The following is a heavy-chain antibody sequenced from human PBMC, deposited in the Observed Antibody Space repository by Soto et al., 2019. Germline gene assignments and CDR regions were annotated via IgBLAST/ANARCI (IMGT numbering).Heavy chain of an antibody. J-gene: IGHJ4*02. CDR1: GYTFTSYD. D-gene: IGHD2-21*01. CDR2: INTGNGDT. V-gene: IGHV1-3*04. CDR3: ASGNCGYVCYHDY. Sequence: ASVKVSCKASGYTFTSYDINWVRQATGQGLEWMGWINTGNGDTKYSQKFQGRVTITRDTSASTAYMELSSLTSEDTAVYYCASGNCGYVCYHDYWGQGTLVTVSS.